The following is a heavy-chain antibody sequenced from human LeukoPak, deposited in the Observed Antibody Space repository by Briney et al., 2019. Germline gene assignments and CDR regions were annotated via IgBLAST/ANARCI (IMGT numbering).Heavy chain of an antibody. CDR3: ARGNCSSTSCAFGY. J-gene: IGHJ4*02. V-gene: IGHV3-48*02. CDR2: ISSRSSTI. Sequence: GGSLRLSCAASGFTFSSYSMNWVRQAPGKGLEWVSYISSRSSTIYYADSVKGRFTISRDNAKNSLYLQMNSLRDEDTAVYYCARGNCSSTSCAFGYWGQGTLVTVSS. D-gene: IGHD2-2*01. CDR1: GFTFSSYS.